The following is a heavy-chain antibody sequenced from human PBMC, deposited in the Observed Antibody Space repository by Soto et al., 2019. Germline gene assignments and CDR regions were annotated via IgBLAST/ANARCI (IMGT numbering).Heavy chain of an antibody. CDR3: ARLGYCSSTSCYNHLWGFQH. D-gene: IGHD2-2*01. Sequence: QLQLQESGPGLVKPSETLSLTCTVSGGSISSSSYYWGWIRQPPGKGLEWIGSIYYSGSTYYNPSLKSRVTISVDTSKNQFSLKLSSVTAADTAVYYCARLGYCSSTSCYNHLWGFQHWGQGTLVTVSS. CDR1: GGSISSSSYY. V-gene: IGHV4-39*01. J-gene: IGHJ1*01. CDR2: IYYSGST.